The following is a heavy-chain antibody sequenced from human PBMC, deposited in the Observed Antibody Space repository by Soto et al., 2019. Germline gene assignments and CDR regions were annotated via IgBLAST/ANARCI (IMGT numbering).Heavy chain of an antibody. V-gene: IGHV4-39*01. CDR2: IYYSGST. J-gene: IGHJ6*02. D-gene: IGHD2-2*01. CDR3: ARLGCSSTSCYLGYYYYGMDV. CDR1: GGSISSSSYY. Sequence: ETLSLTCTVSGGSISSSSYYWGWIRQPPGKGLEWIGSIYYSGSTYYNPSLKSRVTISVDTSKNQFSLKLSSVTAADTAVYYCARLGCSSTSCYLGYYYYGMDVWGQGTTVTVSS.